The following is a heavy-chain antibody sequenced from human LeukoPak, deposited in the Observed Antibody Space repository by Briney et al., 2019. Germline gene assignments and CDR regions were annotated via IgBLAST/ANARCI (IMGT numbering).Heavy chain of an antibody. Sequence: GGSLRLSCAASGFAFRIYWMTWVRQAPGKGLEWVANIKQDGSEKYYVDSVRGRFTISRDSAENSLYLQMNSLRAEDTAVYYCARMRISSGRNFDYWGQGTLVTVSS. CDR3: ARMRISSGRNFDY. CDR2: IKQDGSEK. V-gene: IGHV3-7*01. CDR1: GFAFRIYW. D-gene: IGHD6-19*01. J-gene: IGHJ4*02.